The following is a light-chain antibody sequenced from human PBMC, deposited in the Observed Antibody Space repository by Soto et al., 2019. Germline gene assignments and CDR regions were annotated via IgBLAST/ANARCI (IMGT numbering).Light chain of an antibody. CDR3: QQFSCYPLT. Sequence: EFVLTQSPATLSLSPGERATLSFRASQTVRNNYFAWYQKTPGQATRLMIYAASSRATGIPDSFSGGGSGADFTLTSSRLQAEDVAVYYCQQFSCYPLTFGGGTKVDIK. J-gene: IGKJ4*01. CDR1: QTVRNNY. V-gene: IGKV3-20*01. CDR2: AAS.